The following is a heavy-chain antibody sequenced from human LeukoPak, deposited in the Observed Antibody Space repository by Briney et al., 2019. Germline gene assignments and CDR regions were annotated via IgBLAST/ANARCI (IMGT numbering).Heavy chain of an antibody. Sequence: SETLSLTCTVSGGSISSSSYYWGWIRQPPGKGLEWIGSIYYSGSTYYNPSLKSRVTISVDTSKNQFSLKLSSVTAADTAVYYCARLSTVTTSFDYWGQGTLVTVSS. CDR1: GGSISSSSYY. D-gene: IGHD4-17*01. CDR3: ARLSTVTTSFDY. CDR2: IYYSGST. J-gene: IGHJ4*02. V-gene: IGHV4-39*07.